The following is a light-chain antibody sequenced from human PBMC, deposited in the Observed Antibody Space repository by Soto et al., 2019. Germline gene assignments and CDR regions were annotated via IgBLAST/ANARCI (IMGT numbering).Light chain of an antibody. CDR1: SSNMGTNT. V-gene: IGLV1-44*01. CDR2: SDN. J-gene: IGLJ2*01. CDR3: AAWDGSLNHIL. Sequence: QSVLTQPPSASGTPGQRVTISCSGSSSNMGTNTVNWYQQLPRAAPKLLIYSDNQRPSGVPDRFSGSKSGTPASLAITGLQSEDEADYYCAAWDGSLNHILFGGGTKLTVL.